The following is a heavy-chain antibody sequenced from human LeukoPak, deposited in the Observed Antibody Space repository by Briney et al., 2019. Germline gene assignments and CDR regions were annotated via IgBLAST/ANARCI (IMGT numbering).Heavy chain of an antibody. Sequence: SETLSLTCTVSRASISPYYWSWIRQPAGKGLEWIGHIYTSGSANYNPSLKSRVTISVDTSKNQFSLKLSSVTAADTAVYYCARYSALRHAFDIWGQGTMVTVSS. CDR3: ARYSALRHAFDI. D-gene: IGHD2-21*01. CDR2: IYTSGSA. J-gene: IGHJ3*02. V-gene: IGHV4-4*08. CDR1: RASISPYY.